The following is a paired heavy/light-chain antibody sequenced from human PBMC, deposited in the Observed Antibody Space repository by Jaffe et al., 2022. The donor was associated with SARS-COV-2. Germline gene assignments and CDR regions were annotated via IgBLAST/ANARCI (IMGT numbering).Heavy chain of an antibody. CDR3: VRGKWYDGMDV. D-gene: IGHD1-26*01. Sequence: QIQLQQSGPGLVKPSQTLSLTCAISGDSVSSKTTAWNWIRQSPSRGLEWLGRTYYGSKWFNDYAASVKGRININPDTSKNQISLQLNSVTSEDTAVYYCVRGKWYDGMDVWGQGTTVTVSS. CDR2: TYYGSKWFN. J-gene: IGHJ6*02. CDR1: GDSVSSKTTA. V-gene: IGHV6-1*01.
Light chain of an antibody. CDR3: GTWDGSLRAGV. Sequence: QSVLTQPPSVSAAPGQKVTISCSGSTSNIGTNSVSWYQQFPGTAPKLLICENSRPSGIPDRFSGSKSGTSATLGITGLQPGDEADYYCGTWDGSLRAGVFGGGTKLTVL. CDR1: TSNIGTNS. CDR2: ENS. J-gene: IGLJ3*02. V-gene: IGLV1-51*02.